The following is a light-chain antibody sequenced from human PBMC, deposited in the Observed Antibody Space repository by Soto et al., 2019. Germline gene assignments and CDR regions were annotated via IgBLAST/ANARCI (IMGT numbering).Light chain of an antibody. CDR3: HQYATSSPT. J-gene: IGKJ2*01. CDR1: QSISVY. Sequence: DIQMTQSPSTLSASVGDRVTITCRASQSISVYLAWYQQRPREAPTLLIYGGSSLESGFPSRFSGSGSGTEFTLTISSLQPTDFATYDCHQYATSSPTFGQGTKLES. V-gene: IGKV1-5*01. CDR2: GGS.